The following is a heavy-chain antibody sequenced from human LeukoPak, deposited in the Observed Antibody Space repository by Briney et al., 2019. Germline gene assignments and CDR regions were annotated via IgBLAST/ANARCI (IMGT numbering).Heavy chain of an antibody. Sequence: WVLRLSCAASGYPFSGSDIHWVRQAPGKGLEWVAFVSHEGSSKFYAESVKGRFGISRDNAKNSLFLQMDSLRAEDTAVYYCARIRGDGSTFDYWGQGTVVTASS. CDR3: ARIRGDGSTFDY. J-gene: IGHJ4*02. D-gene: IGHD5-24*01. CDR1: GYPFSGSD. CDR2: VSHEGSSK. V-gene: IGHV3-30*03.